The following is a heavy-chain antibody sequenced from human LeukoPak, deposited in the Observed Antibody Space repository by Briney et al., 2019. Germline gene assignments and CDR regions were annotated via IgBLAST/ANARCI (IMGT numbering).Heavy chain of an antibody. Sequence: GGSLRLSCAASGFNFNDYAMHWVRQAPGKGLEWVSLITWDGGDTYYADSVKGRFTISRDNSRSSLFLQMNSLRSEDTALYYCTKAAPGTYFYYYMDVWGKGTTVTVSS. D-gene: IGHD6-13*01. V-gene: IGHV3-43D*03. CDR3: TKAAPGTYFYYYMDV. CDR2: ITWDGGDT. J-gene: IGHJ6*03. CDR1: GFNFNDYA.